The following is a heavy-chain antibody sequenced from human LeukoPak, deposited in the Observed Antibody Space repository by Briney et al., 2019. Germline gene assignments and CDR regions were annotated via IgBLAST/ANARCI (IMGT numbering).Heavy chain of an antibody. Sequence: PGGSLRLSCAASGFTFSSYWMSWVRQAPGKGLEWVANIKQDGSEKYYVDSVKGRFTISRDNAKNSLYLQMNSLRAEDTAVYYCARGVGIAATYFDYWGQGTLVTVSS. CDR2: IKQDGSEK. CDR1: GFTFSSYW. V-gene: IGHV3-7*05. D-gene: IGHD6-13*01. J-gene: IGHJ4*02. CDR3: ARGVGIAATYFDY.